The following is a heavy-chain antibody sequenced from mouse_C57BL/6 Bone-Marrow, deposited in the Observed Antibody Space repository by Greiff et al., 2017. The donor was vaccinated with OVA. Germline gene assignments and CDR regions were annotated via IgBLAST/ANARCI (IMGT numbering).Heavy chain of an antibody. D-gene: IGHD2-1*01. CDR2: IHPNSGST. V-gene: IGHV1-64*01. CDR1: GYTFTSYW. J-gene: IGHJ3*01. CDR3: AREVIYYGNYVWFAY. Sequence: QVQLQQPGAELVKPGASVKLSCKASGYTFTSYWMHWVKQRPGQGLEWIGMIHPNSGSTNYNEKFKSKATLTVDKSSSTAYMQLSSLTSEDSAVYYCAREVIYYGNYVWFAYWGQGTLVTVSA.